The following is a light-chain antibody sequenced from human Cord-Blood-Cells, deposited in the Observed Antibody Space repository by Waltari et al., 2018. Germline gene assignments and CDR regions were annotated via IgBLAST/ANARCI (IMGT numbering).Light chain of an antibody. J-gene: IGLJ1*01. CDR3: QSYDSSLSALYV. Sequence: QSVLTQPPSVSGAPGQRVTISCTGSSSNIGAGYDVHWYQQLPGTAPKLLIYGNRNRPAGVPDRFSGSKSGTSASRAITGLQAEDEADYYCQSYDSSLSALYVFGTGTKVTVL. CDR2: GNR. CDR1: SSNIGAGYD. V-gene: IGLV1-40*01.